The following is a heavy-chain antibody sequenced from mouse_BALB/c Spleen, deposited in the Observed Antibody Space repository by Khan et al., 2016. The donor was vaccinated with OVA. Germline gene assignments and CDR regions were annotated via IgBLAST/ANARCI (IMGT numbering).Heavy chain of an antibody. D-gene: IGHD2-10*01. Sequence: VQLQQSGPELVKPGASVKMSCKASGYTFTSYVMHWVKQKPGQGLEWIGYINPYNDGTKYNEKFKGKATLTSDKSSSTSYMELSSLTSEDSAVDYCARSTYYGNPYAMDYWGQGTSVTVS. V-gene: IGHV1S136*01. J-gene: IGHJ4*01. CDR3: ARSTYYGNPYAMDY. CDR1: GYTFTSYV. CDR2: INPYNDGT.